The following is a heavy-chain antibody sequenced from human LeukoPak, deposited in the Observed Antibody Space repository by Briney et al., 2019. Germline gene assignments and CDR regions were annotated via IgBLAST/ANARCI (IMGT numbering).Heavy chain of an antibody. CDR2: IDPSDSYI. CDR3: ARQRFDYGYGMDV. D-gene: IGHD3-16*01. V-gene: IGHV5-10-1*01. Sequence: GESLKISFKGSGYSFTSYWISWVRQMPGKGLEWMGRIDPSDSYINYSPSFQGHVTISADKSISTAYLQWSSLKASGTAMYYCARQRFDYGYGMDVWGQGTTVTVSS. J-gene: IGHJ6*02. CDR1: GYSFTSYW.